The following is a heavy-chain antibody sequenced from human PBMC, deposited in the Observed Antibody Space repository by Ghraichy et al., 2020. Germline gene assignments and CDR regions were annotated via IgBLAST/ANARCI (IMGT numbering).Heavy chain of an antibody. CDR1: SGSIENNY. V-gene: IGHV4-4*07. D-gene: IGHD2/OR15-2a*01. J-gene: IGHJ6*02. Sequence: ESLNISCSVSSGSIENNYWTWIRQPAGKGLEWIGRIYGTGHINYNPSLASRITISVDTSKRQFSLEMRSVTAADSAVYYCARVGCNSFNCQIRGWDVWGPGTTVTVSS. CDR3: ARVGCNSFNCQIRGWDV. CDR2: IYGTGHI.